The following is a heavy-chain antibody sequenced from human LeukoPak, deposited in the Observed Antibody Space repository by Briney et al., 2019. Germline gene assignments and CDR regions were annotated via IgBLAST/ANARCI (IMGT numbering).Heavy chain of an antibody. J-gene: IGHJ4*02. CDR2: IWDDGSNK. CDR1: GFTFSSYG. D-gene: IGHD2-2*01. Sequence: PGGSLRLSCAASGFTFSSYGMHWVRQAPGKGLEWVAVIWDDGSNKYYVDSVKGRFTISRDNSKNMVYLQMNNLRAKDTAVYYCARDTYCTSTSCYLFEYWGQGTLVTVSS. V-gene: IGHV3-33*01. CDR3: ARDTYCTSTSCYLFEY.